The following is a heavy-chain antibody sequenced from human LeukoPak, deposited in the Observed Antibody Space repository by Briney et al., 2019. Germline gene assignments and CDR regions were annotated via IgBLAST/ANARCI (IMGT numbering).Heavy chain of an antibody. CDR2: INTNTGDP. CDR1: GYTFTNYA. CDR3: ARVGSTLTTTLDYSDY. V-gene: IGHV7-4-1*02. Sequence: GASVKVSCKASGYTFTNYAINWVRQAPGQGLEWMGWINTNTGDPTYAQDFTGRFVFSLDTSVSTSYLQISSLKAEDTAVYYCARVGSTLTTTLDYSDYWGQGTLVTVSS. D-gene: IGHD4-11*01. J-gene: IGHJ4*02.